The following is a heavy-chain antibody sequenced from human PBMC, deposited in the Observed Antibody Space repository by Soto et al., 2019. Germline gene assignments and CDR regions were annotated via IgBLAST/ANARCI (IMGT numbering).Heavy chain of an antibody. CDR2: IRNKANSYYT. Sequence: PGGSLRLSCAASGFTLSNYYMDWVRQAPGKGPEWVGRIRNKANSYYTEYDASVKGRFSISRDNSKNKLYLQLNSLRTEDTAVYYCASLRQDSSGWYYFDYWGHGTLVTVSP. D-gene: IGHD6-19*01. CDR3: ASLRQDSSGWYYFDY. J-gene: IGHJ4*01. V-gene: IGHV3-72*01. CDR1: GFTLSNYY.